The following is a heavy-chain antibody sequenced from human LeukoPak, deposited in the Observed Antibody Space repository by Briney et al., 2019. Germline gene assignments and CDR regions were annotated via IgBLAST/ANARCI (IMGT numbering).Heavy chain of an antibody. CDR1: GFSLSGYW. V-gene: IGHV3-7*01. D-gene: IGHD3-22*01. J-gene: IGHJ4*02. CDR3: ARECIDGYYESSGYDL. CDR2: IKDDGSRK. Sequence: GGSLRLSCAASGFSLSGYWMTWVRQAPGGGPEWVANIKDDGSRKHDVDSARGRFTISRDNAKNSLYLDMNSLRAEDTAVYYCARECIDGYYESSGYDLWGQGTLVTVSS.